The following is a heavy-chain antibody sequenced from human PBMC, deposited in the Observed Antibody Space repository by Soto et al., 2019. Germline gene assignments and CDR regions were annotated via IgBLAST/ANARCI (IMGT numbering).Heavy chain of an antibody. CDR2: IYSGGYT. CDR1: GFTVSNNY. Sequence: EVQLVESGGGLIQPGGSLRLSCAVSGFTVSNNYMSWVRQAPGKGLEGVSVIYSGGYTAYGDSVKGRFTISRDNSKNPLFPQKNARGAADTAVFSWATQPGGGGYWGQGTLVTVSS. J-gene: IGHJ4*02. D-gene: IGHD2-2*01. CDR3: ATQPGGGGY. V-gene: IGHV3-53*01.